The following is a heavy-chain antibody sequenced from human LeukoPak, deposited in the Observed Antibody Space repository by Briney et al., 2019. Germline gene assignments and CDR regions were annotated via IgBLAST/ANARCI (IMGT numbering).Heavy chain of an antibody. V-gene: IGHV1-2*02. J-gene: IGHJ4*02. Sequence: GSVSVSCKASGYAFTSYDINWVGQAPGQGIEWRGWINPNSGGTNYAQKFQGRVTMTRDTSISTAYMELSRLRSDDTAVYYCARVYCSSTSCYPYYFDYWGQGTLVTVSS. CDR3: ARVYCSSTSCYPYYFDY. D-gene: IGHD2-2*01. CDR2: INPNSGGT. CDR1: GYAFTSYD.